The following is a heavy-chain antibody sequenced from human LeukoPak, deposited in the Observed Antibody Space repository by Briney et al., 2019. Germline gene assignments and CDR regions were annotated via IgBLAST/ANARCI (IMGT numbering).Heavy chain of an antibody. CDR1: GFTFRSYA. J-gene: IGHJ4*02. Sequence: GGSLRLSCAASGFTFRSYAMSWVRQAPGKGLEWVSAISGSGGSTYSADSVKGRFTISRDNAKNFLYLQMNSLRAEDTAVYYCARTYYDILTGYNPYFDYWGQGILVTVSS. CDR3: ARTYYDILTGYNPYFDY. D-gene: IGHD3-9*01. V-gene: IGHV3-23*01. CDR2: ISGSGGST.